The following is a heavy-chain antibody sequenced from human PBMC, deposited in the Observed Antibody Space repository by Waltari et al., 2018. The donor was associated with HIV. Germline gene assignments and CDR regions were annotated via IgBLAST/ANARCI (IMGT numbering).Heavy chain of an antibody. CDR2: LYTSGST. V-gene: IGHV4-61*02. CDR1: GGSISSGRYP. Sequence: QVQLQESGPGLVKPSQTLSLTCTVSGGSISSGRYPWSWIRQPAGKGLEWIGRLYTSGSTDYNPSLKSRATISGDTSKNQFSLKLSSVTAADTAVYYCARAVVGGYDLGNNWFDPWGQGTLVTVSS. D-gene: IGHD5-12*01. J-gene: IGHJ5*02. CDR3: ARAVVGGYDLGNNWFDP.